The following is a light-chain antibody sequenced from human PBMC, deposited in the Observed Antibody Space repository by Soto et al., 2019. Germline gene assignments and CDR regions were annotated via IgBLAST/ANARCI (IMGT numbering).Light chain of an antibody. CDR2: EAI. CDR1: NNDVGSYDL. Sequence: QSVLTQPASVSGSSGQSITISCTGTNNDVGSYDLVSWYQQHPGKAPKLMIYEAIRRPSGVFDRFSGSKSGNTASLTVSGLQAEDEADYYCCSYAGSGTYVFGSGTKVPVL. CDR3: CSYAGSGTYV. J-gene: IGLJ1*01. V-gene: IGLV2-23*01.